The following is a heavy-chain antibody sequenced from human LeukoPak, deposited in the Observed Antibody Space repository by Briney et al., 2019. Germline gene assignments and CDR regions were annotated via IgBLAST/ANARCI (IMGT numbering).Heavy chain of an antibody. V-gene: IGHV4-38-2*02. D-gene: IGHD2-15*01. Sequence: SETLSLTCTVSGYSISSGYYWGWIRQPPGKGLEWIGSIYHSGSTYYNPSLKSRVTISVDTSKNQFSLKLSSVTAADTAVYYCARPLGYCSGGSCSNWFDPWGQGTLVTVSS. CDR3: ARPLGYCSGGSCSNWFDP. CDR1: GYSISSGYY. CDR2: IYHSGST. J-gene: IGHJ5*02.